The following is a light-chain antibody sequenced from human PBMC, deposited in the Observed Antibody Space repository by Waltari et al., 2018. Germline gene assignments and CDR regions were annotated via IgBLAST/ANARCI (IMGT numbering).Light chain of an antibody. CDR1: YSNMGRHS. CDR3: ALWDDSLNGVV. Sequence: QSVLTQPPSASGTPGQRVTISCSGTYSNMGRHSPNWFQPPPATAPKPLIHRNTDRPSGVPGRFSGSKSGTSASLAISGLQSEDEGDYYCALWDDSLNGVVFGGGTKLTVL. V-gene: IGLV1-44*01. CDR2: RNT. J-gene: IGLJ2*01.